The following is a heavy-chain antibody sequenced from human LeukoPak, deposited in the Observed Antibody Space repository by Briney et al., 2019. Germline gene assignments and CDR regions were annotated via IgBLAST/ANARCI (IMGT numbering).Heavy chain of an antibody. D-gene: IGHD2-2*02. CDR1: GYTFTSYS. J-gene: IGHJ3*02. V-gene: IGHV1-18*04. Sequence: ASVKVSCKASGYTFTSYSFNWVRQAPGQGLEWMAWISAYNGNTNYAQSLQGRVTLTKDTSTSTAYMELRSLRSDDKAVYFCARGMSGYTEDAFDIWGQGTLVTVSS. CDR3: ARGMSGYTEDAFDI. CDR2: ISAYNGNT.